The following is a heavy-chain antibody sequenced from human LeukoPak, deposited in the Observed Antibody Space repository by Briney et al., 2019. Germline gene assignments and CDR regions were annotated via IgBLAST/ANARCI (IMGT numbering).Heavy chain of an antibody. CDR1: GFTFDDYA. CDR2: ISWNSGSI. Sequence: QPGGSLRLSCAASGFTFDDYAMHWVRQAPGKGLEWVSGISWNSGSIGYADSVKGRFTISRDNAKNSLYLQMNSLRADDTAVYYCARSVDGHFDYWGQGALVTVSS. J-gene: IGHJ4*02. CDR3: ARSVDGHFDY. V-gene: IGHV3-9*01. D-gene: IGHD2-21*01.